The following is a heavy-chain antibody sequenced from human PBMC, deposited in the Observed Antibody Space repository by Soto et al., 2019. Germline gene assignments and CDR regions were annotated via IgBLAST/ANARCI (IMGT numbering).Heavy chain of an antibody. Sequence: GGSLRLSCAASGFTFSNYAMSWVRQAPGKGLEWVSTISGNGGSTYYADSVKGRFTISRDNSKNMLFLQINSLRDDDSAVYYWAKRPASIITFDYWGQGTPVTVSS. CDR2: ISGNGGST. J-gene: IGHJ4*02. CDR3: AKRPASIITFDY. CDR1: GFTFSNYA. V-gene: IGHV3-23*01. D-gene: IGHD2-2*01.